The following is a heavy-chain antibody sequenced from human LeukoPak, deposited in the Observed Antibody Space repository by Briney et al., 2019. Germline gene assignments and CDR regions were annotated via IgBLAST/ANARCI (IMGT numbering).Heavy chain of an antibody. J-gene: IGHJ3*02. CDR3: ARDREQWVPLGALDI. V-gene: IGHV1-18*01. D-gene: IGHD6-19*01. CDR2: ISPFNGNT. Sequence: GASVKVSCKASGYTFNIYGISWVRQAPGQGLECIGWISPFNGNTNYAQNLQGRATMTTDTSTSTAYMDLRSLRSDDTAVYYCARDREQWVPLGALDIWGQGTMVTVSS. CDR1: GYTFNIYG.